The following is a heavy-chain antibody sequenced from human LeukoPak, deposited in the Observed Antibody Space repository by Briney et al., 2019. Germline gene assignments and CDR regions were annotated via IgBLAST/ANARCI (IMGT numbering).Heavy chain of an antibody. V-gene: IGHV1-18*01. CDR3: ARDLTPYGDYPYYFDY. J-gene: IGHJ4*02. Sequence: ASVKVSCKASGYTSTSYGSSWVRQAPGQGLEWMGWISAYNGNTNYAQKLQGRVTMTTDTSTSTAYMELRSLRSDDTAVYYCARDLTPYGDYPYYFDYWGQGTLVTVSS. CDR2: ISAYNGNT. CDR1: GYTSTSYG. D-gene: IGHD4-17*01.